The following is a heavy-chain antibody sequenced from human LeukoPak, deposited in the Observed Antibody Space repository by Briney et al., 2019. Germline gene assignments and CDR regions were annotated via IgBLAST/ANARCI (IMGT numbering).Heavy chain of an antibody. Sequence: SETLSLTCTVYGGSFSGHYWSWIRQPPGKGLEWIGEINHSGSTNYNPSLKSRVTISVDTSKNQFSLKLSSVTAADTAVYYCARERYYYDSSGFDYWGQGTLVTVSS. J-gene: IGHJ4*02. CDR1: GGSFSGHY. D-gene: IGHD3-22*01. V-gene: IGHV4-34*01. CDR2: INHSGST. CDR3: ARERYYYDSSGFDY.